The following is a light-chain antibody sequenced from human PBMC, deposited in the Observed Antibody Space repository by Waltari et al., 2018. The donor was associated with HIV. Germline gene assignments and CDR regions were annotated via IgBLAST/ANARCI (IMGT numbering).Light chain of an antibody. J-gene: IGLJ1*01. V-gene: IGLV1-51*01. Sequence: QSVLTQPPSVSAAPRQKVTISCSGNNTNIGNNYVSWYQHPPGTAPTLLVYDNNRRPSGIPGRFSGSKSATSATLGITGLQTGDEADYDCGAWDSSLTAYVFGSGTKVTVL. CDR3: GAWDSSLTAYV. CDR2: DNN. CDR1: NTNIGNNY.